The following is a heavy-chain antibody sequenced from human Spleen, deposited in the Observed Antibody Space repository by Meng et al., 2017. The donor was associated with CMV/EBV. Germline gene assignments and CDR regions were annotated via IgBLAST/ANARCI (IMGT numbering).Heavy chain of an antibody. CDR3: ARWRRYCSSTSCFSGMDV. J-gene: IGHJ6*02. CDR1: SFRGYY. CDR2: INHSGST. Sequence: SFRGYYWSWIRQTPGKGLEWIGEINHSGSTNYNPSLKSRVTISVDTSKNQFSLKLSSVTAADTAVYYCARWRRYCSSTSCFSGMDVWGQGTTVTVSS. V-gene: IGHV4-34*01. D-gene: IGHD2-2*01.